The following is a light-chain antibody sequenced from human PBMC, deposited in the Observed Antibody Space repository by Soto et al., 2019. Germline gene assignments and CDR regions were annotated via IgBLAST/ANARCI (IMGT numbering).Light chain of an antibody. CDR1: SSDVGGYNH. CDR2: DVS. V-gene: IGLV2-14*03. J-gene: IGLJ1*01. CDR3: SSYTSSSTSV. Sequence: SALSRAASVSGSPGQSITISCTGTSSDVGGYNHVSWYQHHPGKAPKVIIYDVSNRPSGASNRFSGSKSGNTASLTFSGLQAEDEADYYCSSYTSSSTSVFGTGTKVTVL.